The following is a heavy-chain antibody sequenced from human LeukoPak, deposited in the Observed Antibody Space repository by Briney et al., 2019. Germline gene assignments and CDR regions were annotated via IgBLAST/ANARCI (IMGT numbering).Heavy chain of an antibody. Sequence: GESLKISCKGSGYSFTSYWIGWVRQMPGKGLEWMGIIYPGDSDTRYSPSLQGQVTISADKSISTAYLQWSSLKASDTAMYYCARTISARPDAFDIWGQGTMVTVSS. J-gene: IGHJ3*02. V-gene: IGHV5-51*01. D-gene: IGHD6-6*01. CDR2: IYPGDSDT. CDR1: GYSFTSYW. CDR3: ARTISARPDAFDI.